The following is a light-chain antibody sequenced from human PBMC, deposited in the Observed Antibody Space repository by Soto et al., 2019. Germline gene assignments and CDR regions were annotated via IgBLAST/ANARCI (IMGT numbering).Light chain of an antibody. Sequence: QSALTQPASVSGSPGKSITISGTGTSSDVGDNNYVSWYQQHPGKAPKLMIYDVTHRPSGISNRFSGSKSGNTASLTISGLQDEDEADYYCSSYTSSSTLYVFGTGTKVTVL. CDR1: SSDVGDNNY. CDR3: SSYTSSSTLYV. V-gene: IGLV2-14*01. CDR2: DVT. J-gene: IGLJ1*01.